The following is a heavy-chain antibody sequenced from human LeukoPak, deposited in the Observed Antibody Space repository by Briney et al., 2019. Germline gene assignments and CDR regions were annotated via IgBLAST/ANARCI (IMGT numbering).Heavy chain of an antibody. CDR1: GGSISSYY. CDR3: ARLDYSNYVQDY. CDR2: IYYSGST. Sequence: SETLSLTCTVSGGSISSYYWSWIRQPPGKGLEWIGNIYYSGSTSYNPSLKGRVTISVDTSKNQFSLKLSSVTAADTAVYYCARLDYSNYVQDYWGQGTLVTVSS. V-gene: IGHV4-59*01. J-gene: IGHJ4*02. D-gene: IGHD4-11*01.